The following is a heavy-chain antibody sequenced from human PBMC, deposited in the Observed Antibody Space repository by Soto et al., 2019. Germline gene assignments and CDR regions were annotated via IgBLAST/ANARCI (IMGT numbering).Heavy chain of an antibody. J-gene: IGHJ6*02. CDR1: GFTFSSYG. D-gene: IGHD1-1*01. CDR3: AKAGPARVRKIPDGMDV. CDR2: ISYDGSNK. V-gene: IGHV3-30*18. Sequence: QVQLVESGGGVVQPGRSLRLSCAASGFTFSSYGMHWVRQAPGKGLEWVAVISYDGSNKYYADSVKGRFTISRDNSKNTLYLQRNSLRAEDTAVYYCAKAGPARVRKIPDGMDVWGQGTTVTVSS.